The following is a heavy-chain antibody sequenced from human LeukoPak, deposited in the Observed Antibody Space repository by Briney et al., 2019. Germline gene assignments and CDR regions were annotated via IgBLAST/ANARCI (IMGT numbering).Heavy chain of an antibody. CDR2: IHYSGST. Sequence: SQTLSLTCTVSGGSISSGGYYWSWIRQHPGKGLEWIGYIHYSGSTYYNPSLKSRVTISVDTSKNQFSLKLSSVTAADTAVYYCARDSRRAVAGTSVDYWGQGTLVTVSS. J-gene: IGHJ4*02. CDR1: GGSISSGGYY. CDR3: ARDSRRAVAGTSVDY. D-gene: IGHD6-19*01. V-gene: IGHV4-31*03.